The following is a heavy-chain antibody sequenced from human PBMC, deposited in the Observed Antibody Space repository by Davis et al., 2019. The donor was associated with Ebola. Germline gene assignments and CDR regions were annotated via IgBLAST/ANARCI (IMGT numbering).Heavy chain of an antibody. Sequence: AASVKVSCKASGYTFTSYGISWVRQAPGQGLEWMGGIIPIFGTANYAQKFQGRVTITADESTSTAYMELSSLRSEDTAVYYCARLAMIPYYYGMDVWGQGTTVTVSS. CDR1: GYTFTSYG. V-gene: IGHV1-69*13. D-gene: IGHD5-12*01. CDR2: IIPIFGTA. J-gene: IGHJ6*02. CDR3: ARLAMIPYYYGMDV.